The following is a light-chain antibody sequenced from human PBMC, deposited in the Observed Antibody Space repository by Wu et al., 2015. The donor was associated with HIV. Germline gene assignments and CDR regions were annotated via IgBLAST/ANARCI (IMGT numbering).Light chain of an antibody. J-gene: IGKJ4*01. V-gene: IGKV3D-15*01. CDR3: QQYNHWPLLT. CDR1: QSIDSD. CDR2: DAS. Sequence: EIVLTQSPATLSLSPGRRATLSCRASQSIDSDLGWYQQRPGQAPRLLIYDASNRATGIPARFSGSGSGTEFTLTISSLQSEDFAVYYCQQYNHWPLLTFGGGTQVEIK.